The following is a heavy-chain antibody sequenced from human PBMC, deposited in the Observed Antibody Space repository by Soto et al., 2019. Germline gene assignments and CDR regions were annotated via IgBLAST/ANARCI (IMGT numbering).Heavy chain of an antibody. J-gene: IGHJ6*02. V-gene: IGHV3-23*01. CDR1: GFTFDDYA. Sequence: GGSLRLSCAASGFTFDDYAMHWVRQAPGKGLEWVSGISGNGGSTYYADSVKGRFTISRDTSKNTLYLQMNSLRAEDTAVYYCAKDSPSLTIFGPYYYYGMDVWGQGTTVTVSS. CDR3: AKDSPSLTIFGPYYYYGMDV. CDR2: ISGNGGST. D-gene: IGHD3-3*01.